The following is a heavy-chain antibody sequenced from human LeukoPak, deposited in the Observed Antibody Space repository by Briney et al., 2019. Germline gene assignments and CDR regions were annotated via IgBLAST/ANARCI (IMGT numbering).Heavy chain of an antibody. J-gene: IGHJ3*02. Sequence: SQTLSLTCTVSGDSISSGSFYWSWIRQPAGKGLEWIVRVYTSGGTDYNPSLKSRVTISVDTSKNQFSLKLSSVTAADTAVYYCVRNTGGKRTTSESDIWGQETMVTVSS. D-gene: IGHD1-1*01. V-gene: IGHV4-61*02. CDR1: GDSISSGSFY. CDR2: VYTSGGT. CDR3: VRNTGGKRTTSESDI.